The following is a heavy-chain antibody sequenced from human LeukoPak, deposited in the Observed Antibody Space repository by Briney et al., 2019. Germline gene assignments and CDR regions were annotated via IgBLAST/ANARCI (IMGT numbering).Heavy chain of an antibody. V-gene: IGHV3-23*01. Sequence: GGSLRLSCAASGFTFSSYAMNWVRQAPGKGLEWVSGISHSGGTTNYADSVKGRFTISRDNSKNTLYLEINSLRVEDTAIYYCAKGYYYGSGRWSHMDVWGKGTTVTISS. CDR1: GFTFSSYA. CDR3: AKGYYYGSGRWSHMDV. CDR2: ISHSGGTT. J-gene: IGHJ6*03. D-gene: IGHD3-10*01.